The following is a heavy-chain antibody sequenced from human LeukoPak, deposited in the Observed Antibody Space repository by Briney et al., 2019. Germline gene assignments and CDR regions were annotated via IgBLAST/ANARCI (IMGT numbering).Heavy chain of an antibody. J-gene: IGHJ4*02. D-gene: IGHD2-15*01. Sequence: SETLSLTCTVSGGSISSGSYYWSWIRQPAGKGLEWIGRIYTSGSTNYNPSLKSRVTISVDTSKNQFSLKLSSVTAADTAVYYCAREVAATTLIDYWGQGTLVTVSS. CDR3: AREVAATTLIDY. V-gene: IGHV4-61*02. CDR1: GGSISSGSYY. CDR2: IYTSGST.